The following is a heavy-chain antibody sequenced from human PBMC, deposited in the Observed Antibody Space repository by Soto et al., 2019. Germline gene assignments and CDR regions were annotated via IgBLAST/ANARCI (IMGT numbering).Heavy chain of an antibody. CDR2: INSDGSST. D-gene: IGHD6-19*01. V-gene: IGHV3-74*01. CDR3: AVAMAGPTAIGY. CDR1: GFTFSSYW. Sequence: EVQLVESGGGLVEPGGSLRLSCAASGFTFSSYWMHWVRQAPGKGLVWVSRINSDGSSTSYADSVKGRFTISRDNAKNTLYLQMNSLRAEDTAVYYCAVAMAGPTAIGYWGQGTLVTVSS. J-gene: IGHJ4*02.